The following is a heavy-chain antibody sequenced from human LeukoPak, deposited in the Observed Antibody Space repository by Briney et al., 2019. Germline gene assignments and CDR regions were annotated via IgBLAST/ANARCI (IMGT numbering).Heavy chain of an antibody. J-gene: IGHJ3*01. V-gene: IGHV1-2*02. CDR3: SKALLVADDGSDV. CDR2: INPRTGVT. D-gene: IGHD5-12*01. CDR1: GYTFADYY. Sequence: ASVKVSCKASGYTFADYYIHWVRQAPGRGLEWLGWINPRTGVTHYPAKFQGRVTITAYTSVATVYLDLRRLRSDDTAVYYCSKALLVADDGSDVWGRGTMITVS.